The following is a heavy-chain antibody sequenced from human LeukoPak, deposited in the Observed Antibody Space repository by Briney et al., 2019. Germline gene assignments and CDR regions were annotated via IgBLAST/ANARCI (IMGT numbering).Heavy chain of an antibody. J-gene: IGHJ4*02. CDR1: GGSFSGYY. CDR3: ARVSYGSGSYIGGDFDY. CDR2: IYYSGST. D-gene: IGHD3-10*01. Sequence: PSETLSLTCAVYGGSFSGYYWSWIRQPPGKGLEWIGYIYYSGSTNYNPSLKSRVTISVDTSKNQFSLKLSSVTAADTAVYYCARVSYGSGSYIGGDFDYWGQGTLVTVSS. V-gene: IGHV4-34*01.